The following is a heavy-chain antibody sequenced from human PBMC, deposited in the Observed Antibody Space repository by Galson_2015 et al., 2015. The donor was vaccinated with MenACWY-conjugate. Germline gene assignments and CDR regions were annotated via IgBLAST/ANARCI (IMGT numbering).Heavy chain of an antibody. CDR1: GFTFSSYA. CDR2: ISYDGSNK. V-gene: IGHV3-30*04. D-gene: IGHD5-24*01. CDR3: ARDPRWLQVARAFDY. Sequence: SLRLSCAASGFTFSSYAMHWVRQAPGKGLEWVAVISYDGSNKYYADSVKGRFTISRDNSKNTLYLQMNSLRAEDTAVYYCARDPRWLQVARAFDYWGQGTLLTVSS. J-gene: IGHJ4*02.